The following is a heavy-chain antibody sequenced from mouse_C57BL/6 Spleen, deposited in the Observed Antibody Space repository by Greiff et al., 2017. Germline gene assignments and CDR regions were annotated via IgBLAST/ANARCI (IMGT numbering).Heavy chain of an antibody. V-gene: IGHV1-64*01. Sequence: VQLQQPGAELVKPGASVKLSCKASGYTFTSYWMHWVKQRPGQGLEWIGMIHPNSGSTNYNEKFKSKATLTVYKSSSTAYMQLSSLTAEDSAVYYCARSELGRDDYWGQGTTLTVSS. J-gene: IGHJ2*01. CDR2: IHPNSGST. CDR1: GYTFTSYW. CDR3: ARSELGRDDY. D-gene: IGHD4-1*01.